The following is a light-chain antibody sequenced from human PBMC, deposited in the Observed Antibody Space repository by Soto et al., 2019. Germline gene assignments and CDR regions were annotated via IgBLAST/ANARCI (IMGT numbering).Light chain of an antibody. CDR2: DAT. CDR1: QSITSW. V-gene: IGKV1-5*01. J-gene: IGKJ1*01. CDR3: HQYDGDSGT. Sequence: DIPMTQSPSTLSSSVGDRVTITCRASQSITSWLAWYQQKPEKAPKLLIYDATSLESGVTSRFSGRGAGSEYFRTISSMQRGDGVAYYCHQYDGDSGTFGEGTKVEIK.